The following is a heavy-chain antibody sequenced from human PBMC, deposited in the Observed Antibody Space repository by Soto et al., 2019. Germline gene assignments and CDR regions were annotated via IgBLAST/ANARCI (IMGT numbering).Heavy chain of an antibody. Sequence: SETLSLTCTVSGVSISSYYWSWIRQPPAKGLEWIGNIYYSGSTNYNPSLKSRVTISVDTSKNQFSLKLSSVTAADTAVYYCASQSYDYIWGSHMGVWGKGTTVTVSS. CDR3: ASQSYDYIWGSHMGV. J-gene: IGHJ6*03. CDR2: IYYSGST. D-gene: IGHD3-16*01. CDR1: GVSISSYY. V-gene: IGHV4-59*01.